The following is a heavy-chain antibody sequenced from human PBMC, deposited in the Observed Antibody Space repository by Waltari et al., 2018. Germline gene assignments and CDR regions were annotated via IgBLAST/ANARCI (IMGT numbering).Heavy chain of an antibody. D-gene: IGHD2-2*02. CDR1: GFGFREYW. J-gene: IGHJ3*01. CDR2: INRPGSDV. V-gene: IGHV3-7*01. CDR3: ARDSLYGKGDV. Sequence: EQLVESGGGLVQPGGSLRLSCAASGFGFREYWWNWVRQAPGKGPEWVAYINRPGSDVEYLDSVRGRFTISRDNAKNTLYLQMNSLRDEDTAVYYCARDSLYGKGDVWGQGTMVTVS.